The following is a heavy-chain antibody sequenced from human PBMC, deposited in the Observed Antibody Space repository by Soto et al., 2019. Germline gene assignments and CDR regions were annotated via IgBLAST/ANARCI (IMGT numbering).Heavy chain of an antibody. Sequence: TLSLTCTVSGGSISSYYWSWIRQPPGKALEWLALIYWNDDKRYSPSLKSRLTITKDTSKNQVVLTMTNMDPVDTATYYCAHRGLPTSTYSSSWFFDYWGQGTLVTVSS. CDR2: IYWNDDK. J-gene: IGHJ4*02. V-gene: IGHV2-5*01. CDR1: GGSISSYYW. D-gene: IGHD6-13*01. CDR3: AHRGLPTSTYSSSWFFDY.